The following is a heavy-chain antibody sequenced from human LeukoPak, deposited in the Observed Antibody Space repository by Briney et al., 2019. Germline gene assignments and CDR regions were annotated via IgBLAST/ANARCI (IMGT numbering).Heavy chain of an antibody. J-gene: IGHJ2*01. D-gene: IGHD4-23*01. V-gene: IGHV4-39*07. Sequence: SETLSLTCTVSGGSISSGSQYWVWIRQPPGKGLEWIGSMYYSGSTYYNPSLKSRVTISVDTSKNQFSLKLSSVTAADTAVYYCARDSYGGNPRYFDLWGRGTLVTVSS. CDR3: ARDSYGGNPRYFDL. CDR1: GGSISSGSQY. CDR2: MYYSGST.